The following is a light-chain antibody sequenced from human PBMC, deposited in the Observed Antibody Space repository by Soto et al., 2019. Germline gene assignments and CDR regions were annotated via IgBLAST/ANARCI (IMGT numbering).Light chain of an antibody. V-gene: IGKV1-39*01. CDR3: QQSYSTPYT. CDR2: AAS. Sequence: DIQMTQSPSSLSASVGDRVTITCRASQSISSYLNCYQQKPGKAPKLLIYAASSLQSGVPSRFSGSGSGTHFTITISSLQPEDFATYYCQQSYSTPYTFGQGTKLEIK. CDR1: QSISSY. J-gene: IGKJ2*01.